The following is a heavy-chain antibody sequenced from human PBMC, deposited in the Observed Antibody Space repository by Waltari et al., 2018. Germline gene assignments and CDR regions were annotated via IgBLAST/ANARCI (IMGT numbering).Heavy chain of an antibody. D-gene: IGHD3-22*01. CDR1: GDPISSKTYS. V-gene: IGHV4-39*01. Sequence: LQLQESGPGLVKPSETLSLTCSVSGDPISSKTYSWAWIRQPPGEGLEWIPTMTYGGNTFYKPSLKSIITLSMDTSKNQFSPGLRSVTAADTTVYYCVRRSRDSSGHFYSDYWGQGTLVTVSS. J-gene: IGHJ4*02. CDR3: VRRSRDSSGHFYSDY. CDR2: MTYGGNT.